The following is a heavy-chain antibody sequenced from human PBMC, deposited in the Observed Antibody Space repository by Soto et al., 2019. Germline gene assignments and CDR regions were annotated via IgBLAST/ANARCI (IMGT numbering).Heavy chain of an antibody. CDR2: IIPILGIA. J-gene: IGHJ4*02. V-gene: IGHV1-69*02. D-gene: IGHD2-2*01. CDR3: VYCSSTSCFQDY. Sequence: QVQLVQSGAEVKKPGSSVKVSCKASGGTFSSYTISWVRQAPGQGLEWMGRIIPILGIANYAQKFQGRVTITADKSTSTAYMELSSLRSEDTAVYYCVYCSSTSCFQDYWRQGTLVTVSS. CDR1: GGTFSSYT.